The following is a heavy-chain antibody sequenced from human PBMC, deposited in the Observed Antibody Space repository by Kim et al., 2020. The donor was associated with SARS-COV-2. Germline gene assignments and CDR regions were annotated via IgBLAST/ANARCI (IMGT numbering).Heavy chain of an antibody. Sequence: VRGRFTSSRDNAKNSLYLQRNSLRAEDTAVYYCARLWFGELLPYYYGMDVWGQGTTVTVSS. D-gene: IGHD3-10*01. J-gene: IGHJ6*02. CDR3: ARLWFGELLPYYYGMDV. V-gene: IGHV3-21*01.